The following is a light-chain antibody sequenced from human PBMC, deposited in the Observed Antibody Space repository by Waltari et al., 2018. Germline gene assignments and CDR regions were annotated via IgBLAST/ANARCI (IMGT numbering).Light chain of an antibody. V-gene: IGKV4-1*01. Sequence: DIVMTQSPDSLAVSLGERATINCKSSQSVLYSSNNKNYLAWHQQKPGQPPKLLLYWASTRESGVPDRFSGSGAVTDFTLTISTLQAEDVAIYYCQQYYSTPYTFGQGTKLEIK. CDR3: QQYYSTPYT. J-gene: IGKJ2*01. CDR1: QSVLYSSNNKNY. CDR2: WAS.